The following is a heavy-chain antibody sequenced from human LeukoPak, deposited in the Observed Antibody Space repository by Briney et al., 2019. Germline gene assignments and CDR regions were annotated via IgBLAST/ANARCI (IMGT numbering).Heavy chain of an antibody. D-gene: IGHD6-13*01. J-gene: IGHJ4*02. CDR1: GYTFTSYG. Sequence: ASVKVSCKASGYTFTSYGISWVRQAPGQGLEWMGWISAYNGNTNYAQKLQGRVTMTTDTSTSTAYMELRSLRSDDTAVYYCARDKGFRGAAYYFDYWGQGTLVTVSS. CDR2: ISAYNGNT. V-gene: IGHV1-18*01. CDR3: ARDKGFRGAAYYFDY.